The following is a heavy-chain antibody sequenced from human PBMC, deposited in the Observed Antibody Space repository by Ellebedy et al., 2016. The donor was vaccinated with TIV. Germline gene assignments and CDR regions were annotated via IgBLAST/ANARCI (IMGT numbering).Heavy chain of an antibody. J-gene: IGHJ3*02. CDR3: ARLIVVPAASTHMMAFDI. CDR2: INHSGST. V-gene: IGHV4-34*01. D-gene: IGHD2-2*01. Sequence: SETLSLXCAVYGGSFSGYYWSWIRQPPGKGLEWIGEINHSGSTNYNPSLKSRVTISVDTSKNQFSLKLSSVTAADTAVYYCARLIVVPAASTHMMAFDIWGQGTMVTVSS. CDR1: GGSFSGYY.